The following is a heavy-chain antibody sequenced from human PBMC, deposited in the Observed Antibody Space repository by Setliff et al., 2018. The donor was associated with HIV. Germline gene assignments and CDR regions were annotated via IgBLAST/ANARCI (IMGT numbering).Heavy chain of an antibody. D-gene: IGHD6-19*01. J-gene: IGHJ6*02. CDR2: ISPNSGHT. CDR1: GYTFTTYG. CDR3: ARLGSGWSDSYYYAMDT. Sequence: GASVKVSCKASGYTFTTYGISWVRQAPGHGLEWMGWISPNSGHTKYAQRFLDRVTMTIDTATSRAYMELRSLRSDDTAVYFCARLGSGWSDSYYYAMDTWGQGTTVTVSS. V-gene: IGHV1-18*01.